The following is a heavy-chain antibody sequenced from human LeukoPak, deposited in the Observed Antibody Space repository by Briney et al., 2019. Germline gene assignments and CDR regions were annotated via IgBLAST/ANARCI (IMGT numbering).Heavy chain of an antibody. CDR1: GFTFSNYV. CDR2: SSGSGAT. V-gene: IGHV3-23*01. J-gene: IGHJ4*02. CDR3: AKGGRGNDGDY. Sequence: PGGSLRLSCAASGFTFSNYVMSWLRQAPGKGLEWVSSSSGSGATYYADSVKGRFTISRDSSQNTLCLQMNSLSVEDTAVYYCAKGGRGNDGDYWGQGTLVTVSS. D-gene: IGHD1-1*01.